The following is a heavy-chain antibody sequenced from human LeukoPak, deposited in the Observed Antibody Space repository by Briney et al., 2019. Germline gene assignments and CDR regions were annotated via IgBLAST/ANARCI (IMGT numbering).Heavy chain of an antibody. D-gene: IGHD5-18*01. CDR1: GFTFSSYW. V-gene: IGHV3-74*01. CDR2: IKGDGSST. Sequence: GGSLRLSCAASGFTFSSYWMRWVRHTPGKGLVWVSRIKGDGSSTSYADSVKGRFTISRDNAKNTLYLQMNSLRAEDTAVYYCARDGYSFGHDFDYWGQGTLVTVSS. J-gene: IGHJ4*02. CDR3: ARDGYSFGHDFDY.